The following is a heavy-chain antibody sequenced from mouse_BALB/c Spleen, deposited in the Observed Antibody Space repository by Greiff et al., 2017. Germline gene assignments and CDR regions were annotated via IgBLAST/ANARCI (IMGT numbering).Heavy chain of an antibody. V-gene: IGHV5-17*02. D-gene: IGHD4-1*01. CDR3: ARGWDGGYFDY. CDR2: ISSGSSTI. J-gene: IGHJ2*01. Sequence: DVKLVESGGGLVQPGGSRKLSCAASGFTFSSFGMHWVRQAPEKGLEWVAYISSGSSTIYYADTVKGRFTISRDNPKNTLFLQMTSLRSEDTAMYYCARGWDGGYFDYWGQGTTLTVSS. CDR1: GFTFSSFG.